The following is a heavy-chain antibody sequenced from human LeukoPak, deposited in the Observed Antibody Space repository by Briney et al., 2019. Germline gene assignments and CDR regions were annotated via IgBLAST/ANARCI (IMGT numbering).Heavy chain of an antibody. CDR1: GYTFTGYY. CDR2: INPNSGGT. J-gene: IGHJ3*02. V-gene: IGHV1-2*02. D-gene: IGHD3-16*01. Sequence: ASVKVSCKASGYTFTGYYMHWVRQAPGQGLEWMGWINPNSGGTNYAQKFQGRVTMTRDTSISTAYMELSRLRSDDTAVYYCARRFRYDPQQAFDIWAKGQWSPSLQ. CDR3: ARRFRYDPQQAFDI.